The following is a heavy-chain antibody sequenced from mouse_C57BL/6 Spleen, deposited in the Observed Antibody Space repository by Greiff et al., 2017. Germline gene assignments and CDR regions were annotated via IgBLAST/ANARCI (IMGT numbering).Heavy chain of an antibody. D-gene: IGHD5-1*01. Sequence: QVQLKQSGAELVRPGTSVKMSCKASGYTFTNYWIGWAKQRPGHGLEWIGDIYPGGGYTNYNEKFKGKATLTADKSSSTAYMQFTSLTSEDSAIYYCARAARSTDYYAMDYWGQGTSVTVSS. CDR3: ARAARSTDYYAMDY. CDR1: GYTFTNYW. J-gene: IGHJ4*01. V-gene: IGHV1-63*01. CDR2: IYPGGGYT.